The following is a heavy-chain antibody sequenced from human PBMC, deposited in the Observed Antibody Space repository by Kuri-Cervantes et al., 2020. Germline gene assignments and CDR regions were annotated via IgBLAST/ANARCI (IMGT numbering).Heavy chain of an antibody. D-gene: IGHD3-22*01. J-gene: IGHJ4*02. CDR3: AKGVEGDYEESSCYFDY. Sequence: SLKISCIASGFTFKDYAMHWVRQDPGKGLEWVSAISGSGDATDYADSVRGRFTVSRDNATNSLYLQMYSLRAEDTALYFCAKGVEGDYEESSCYFDYWGQGTLVTVSS. CDR1: GFTFKDYA. CDR2: ISGSGDAT. V-gene: IGHV3-9*01.